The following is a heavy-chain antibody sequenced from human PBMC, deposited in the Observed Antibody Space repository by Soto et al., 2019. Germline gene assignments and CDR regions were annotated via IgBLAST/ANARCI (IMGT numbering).Heavy chain of an antibody. J-gene: IGHJ1*01. V-gene: IGHV5-10-1*01. D-gene: IGHD2-15*01. CDR3: ARPATRIEYFQH. Sequence: GESLKISCKGSGYSFSSNWLTWVRQVPGKGLEWMGRIDPSDSYTIYSPPFQGHVTISVDEDISTAYLQWSSLKASDTAMYYCARPATRIEYFQHWGQGTLVTVSS. CDR1: GYSFSSNW. CDR2: IDPSDSYT.